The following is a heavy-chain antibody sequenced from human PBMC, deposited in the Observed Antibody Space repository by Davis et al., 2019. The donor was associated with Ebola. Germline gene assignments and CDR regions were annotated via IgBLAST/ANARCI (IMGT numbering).Heavy chain of an antibody. CDR1: GYTFTNYW. CDR3: ARRIAAAGTNYFDY. D-gene: IGHD6-13*01. V-gene: IGHV5-51*01. J-gene: IGHJ4*02. CDR2: IYSGDSDT. Sequence: GESLKISCKGSGYTFTNYWIAWVRQMPGKGLEWMGIIYSGDSDTRYSPSFQGQVTISADKSISTAYLQWSSLKASDTAMYYCARRIAAAGTNYFDYWGQGTLVTVSS.